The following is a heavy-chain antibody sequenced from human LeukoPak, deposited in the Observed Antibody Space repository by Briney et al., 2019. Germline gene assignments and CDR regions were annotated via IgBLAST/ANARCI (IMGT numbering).Heavy chain of an antibody. CDR1: GGSISSYY. J-gene: IGHJ4*02. CDR3: ASLPRQITVTTLYFDY. D-gene: IGHD4-17*01. Sequence: PSETLSLTCTVSGGSISSYYWSWIRQPPGKGLEWIGYIYYSGSTYYNPSLKSRVTISVDTSKNQFSLKLSSVTAADTAVYYCASLPRQITVTTLYFDYWGQGTLVTVSS. CDR2: IYYSGST. V-gene: IGHV4-59*12.